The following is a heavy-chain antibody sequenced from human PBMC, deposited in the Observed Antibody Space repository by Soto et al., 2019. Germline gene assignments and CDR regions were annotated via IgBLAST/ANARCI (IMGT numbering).Heavy chain of an antibody. CDR3: ARVKAAAGSGGMDV. D-gene: IGHD6-13*01. CDR2: ISSSSSYI. CDR1: GFTFSSYS. V-gene: IGHV3-21*01. Sequence: GGSVRLSCADSGFTFSSYSMNWVRQAPGKGLEWVSSISSSSSYIYYADSVKGRFTISRDNAKNSLYLQMNSLRAEDTAVYYCARVKAAAGSGGMDVWGQGTTVTVSS. J-gene: IGHJ6*02.